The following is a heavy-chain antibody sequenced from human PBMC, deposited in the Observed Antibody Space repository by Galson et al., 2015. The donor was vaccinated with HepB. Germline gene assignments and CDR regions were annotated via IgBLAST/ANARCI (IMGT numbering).Heavy chain of an antibody. V-gene: IGHV3-30*18. Sequence: SLRLSCAASGFTFSRYGMHWVRQAPGKGLEWVAVISYNGSNKYYADSVKGRFTISRDNSKNTLYLQMNSLRVEDTAVYYCAKTLDWYYYDSSGFLAFDYWSQGTLVTVSS. CDR2: ISYNGSNK. J-gene: IGHJ4*02. CDR1: GFTFSRYG. D-gene: IGHD3-22*01. CDR3: AKTLDWYYYDSSGFLAFDY.